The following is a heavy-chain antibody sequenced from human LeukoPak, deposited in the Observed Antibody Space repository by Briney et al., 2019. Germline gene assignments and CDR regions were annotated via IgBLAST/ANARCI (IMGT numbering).Heavy chain of an antibody. D-gene: IGHD1-7*01. Sequence: SQTLSLTCAVSGGSISSGGYSWSWIRQPPGKGLEWIGYIYHSGSTYYNPSLKSRVTISLDRSKNHFSLNLSSVTAADTAVYYCAGGVGTGTTYWGQGTLVTVSS. CDR1: GGSISSGGYS. CDR2: IYHSGST. CDR3: AGGVGTGTTY. J-gene: IGHJ4*02. V-gene: IGHV4-30-2*01.